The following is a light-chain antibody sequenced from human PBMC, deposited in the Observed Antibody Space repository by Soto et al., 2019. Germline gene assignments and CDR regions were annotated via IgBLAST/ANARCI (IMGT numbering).Light chain of an antibody. Sequence: DIQMTPSHSTLSASVVYIFTITFLASQSISSWLAWYQQKPGKAPKIMIYQAYSLESGVKSRFSGSGSGTEFTLTIRSMQPDDFATYYCKKYNSYQWKLGKGNKVDIK. CDR2: QAY. CDR1: QSISSW. J-gene: IGKJ1*01. V-gene: IGKV1-5*03. CDR3: KKYNSYQWK.